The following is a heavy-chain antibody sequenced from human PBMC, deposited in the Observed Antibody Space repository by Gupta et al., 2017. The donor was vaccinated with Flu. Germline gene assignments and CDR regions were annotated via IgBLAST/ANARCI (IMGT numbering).Heavy chain of an antibody. CDR2: IGSSGTTM. J-gene: IGHJ6*03. Sequence: MNWVRQAPGKGPEWLAYIGSSGTTMYYADSVKGRFTISRDSARNSLYLQMNSLRAEDTAIYYCVRVGEGYYFYYYMDVWGKGTTVTVSS. CDR3: VRVGEGYYFYYYMDV. V-gene: IGHV3-48*03. D-gene: IGHD2-21*01.